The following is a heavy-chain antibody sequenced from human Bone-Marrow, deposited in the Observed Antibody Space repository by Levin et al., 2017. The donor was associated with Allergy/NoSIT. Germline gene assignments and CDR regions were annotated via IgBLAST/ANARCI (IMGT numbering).Heavy chain of an antibody. V-gene: IGHV1-2*02. CDR2: INPSSGDT. D-gene: IGHD3-10*01. J-gene: IGHJ4*02. Sequence: GGSLRLSCQASRHTFSDYYIHWLRQAPGQGLEWMGWINPSSGDTNYAQKFQGRVTMTTDTSIRAAFMEVSRLRSDDTALYYCAGLFRSSSGSPLDHWGQGTLVTVSS. CDR3: AGLFRSSSGSPLDH. CDR1: RHTFSDYY.